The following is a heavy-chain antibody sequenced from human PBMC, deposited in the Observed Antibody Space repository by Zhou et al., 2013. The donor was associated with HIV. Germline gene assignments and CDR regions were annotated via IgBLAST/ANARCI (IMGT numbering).Heavy chain of an antibody. CDR3: ARSSYTTSWHIGGHVGNYYRMDV. CDR2: IIPGVDIA. Sequence: QVQLVQSGAGVKRPGSALKFSCQVSGGSFNSYAINWVRQAPGQGLEWMGGIIPGVDIAHYADIFQGRVIIKTDETTHTVQMELSDARSDDTAVYYCARSSYTTSWHIGGHVGNYYRMDVWGKGTTVIVSS. D-gene: IGHD3-10*01. J-gene: IGHJ6*04. V-gene: IGHV1-69*05. CDR1: GGSFNSYA.